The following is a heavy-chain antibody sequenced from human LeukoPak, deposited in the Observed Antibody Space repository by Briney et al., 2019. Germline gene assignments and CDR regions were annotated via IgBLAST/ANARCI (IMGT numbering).Heavy chain of an antibody. V-gene: IGHV4-39*07. J-gene: IGHJ6*03. Sequence: PSETLSLTCTVSGGSISSSSYYWGWIRQPPGKGLEWIGEINHSGSTNYNPSLKSRVTISINTSKNQFSLKLSSVTAEDTAVYYCARVPYNSSSWYFYYYYYMDVWGKGTTVTVSS. CDR2: INHSGST. D-gene: IGHD6-13*01. CDR1: GGSISSSSYY. CDR3: ARVPYNSSSWYFYYYYYMDV.